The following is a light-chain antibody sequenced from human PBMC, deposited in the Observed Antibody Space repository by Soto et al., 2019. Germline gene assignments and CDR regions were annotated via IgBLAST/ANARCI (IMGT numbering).Light chain of an antibody. V-gene: IGLV1-40*01. CDR1: SSNIGAGYD. J-gene: IGLJ1*01. CDR2: GNS. Sequence: QSALTQPPSVSGAPGQRVTISCTGSSSNIGAGYDVHWYQQLPGTAPKLLIHGNSNRPSGVPDRFSGSKSGTSASLAITGLQAEDEADYYCQSYDSSLSGVFGTGTKLTVL. CDR3: QSYDSSLSGV.